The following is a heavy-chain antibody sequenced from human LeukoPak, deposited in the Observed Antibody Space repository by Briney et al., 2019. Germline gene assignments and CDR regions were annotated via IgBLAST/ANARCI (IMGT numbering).Heavy chain of an antibody. D-gene: IGHD3-3*01. J-gene: IGHJ4*02. CDR3: ARARLDVSKYYDFWSGYYEFDY. CDR2: IIPIFGTA. V-gene: IGHV1-69*01. Sequence: ASVKVSCKASGGTFSSYAISWVRQAPGQGLEWMGGIIPIFGTANYAQKFQGRVTITADESTSTAYMKLSSLRSEDTAVYYCARARLDVSKYYDFWSGYYEFDYWGQGTLVTVSS. CDR1: GGTFSSYA.